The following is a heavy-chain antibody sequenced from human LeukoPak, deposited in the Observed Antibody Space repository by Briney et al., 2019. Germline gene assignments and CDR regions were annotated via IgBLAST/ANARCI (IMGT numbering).Heavy chain of an antibody. J-gene: IGHJ3*02. CDR2: IIPIFGTA. V-gene: IGHV1-69*13. CDR3: ADHKKYGDDAFDI. Sequence: GASVTVSFKASGGTFSSYAISWVRQAPGQGLEWMGGIIPIFGTANYAQKFQGRVTITADESTSTAYMELSSLRSEDTAVYYCADHKKYGDDAFDIWGQGTMVTVSS. CDR1: GGTFSSYA. D-gene: IGHD4-17*01.